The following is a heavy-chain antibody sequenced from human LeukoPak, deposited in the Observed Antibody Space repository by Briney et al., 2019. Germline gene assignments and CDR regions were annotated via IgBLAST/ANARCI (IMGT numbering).Heavy chain of an antibody. Sequence: PGGSLRLSCAASGFTVSSNYMSWVRQAPGKGLEWVSVIYSGGSTYYADYVKGRFTISRDNSKNTLYLQMNSLRAEDTAVYYCARERRVPAAMAWAYNWFDPWGQGTLVTVSS. CDR3: ARERRVPAAMAWAYNWFDP. CDR2: IYSGGST. V-gene: IGHV3-66*02. D-gene: IGHD2-2*01. J-gene: IGHJ5*02. CDR1: GFTVSSNY.